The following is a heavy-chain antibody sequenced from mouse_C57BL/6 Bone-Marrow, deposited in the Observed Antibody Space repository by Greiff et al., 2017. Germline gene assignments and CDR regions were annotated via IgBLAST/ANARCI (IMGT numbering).Heavy chain of an antibody. CDR2: IYPRSGNT. V-gene: IGHV1-81*01. CDR1: GYTFTSYG. J-gene: IGHJ2*01. CDR3: SRGRGGIYYFDY. Sequence: VKLVESGAELARPGASVKLSCKASGYTFTSYGISWVKQRTGPGLEWIGEIYPRSGNTYYNEKFKGKATLTADKSSSTAYMELRSLTSEDSAVYFCSRGRGGIYYFDYWGQGTTLTVSS.